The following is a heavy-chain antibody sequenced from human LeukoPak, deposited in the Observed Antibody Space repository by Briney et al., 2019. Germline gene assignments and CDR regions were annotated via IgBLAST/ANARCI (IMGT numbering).Heavy chain of an antibody. D-gene: IGHD3-22*01. Sequence: GGSLRLSCAASGFTFSTYGMHWVRQAPGKGLEWVALIWYDGSNKYYADSVKGRFTISRDNSKNTVYLQMNSLRAEDTAVYYCAKDIAASSGYYYYYGMDVWGQGTTVTVSS. J-gene: IGHJ6*02. CDR1: GFTFSTYG. CDR3: AKDIAASSGYYYYYGMDV. V-gene: IGHV3-30*02. CDR2: IWYDGSNK.